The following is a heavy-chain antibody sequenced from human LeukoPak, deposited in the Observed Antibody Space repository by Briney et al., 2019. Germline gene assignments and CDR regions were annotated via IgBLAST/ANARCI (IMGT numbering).Heavy chain of an antibody. D-gene: IGHD6-19*01. V-gene: IGHV4-61*02. CDR1: GGSISSGGYS. Sequence: SQTLSLTCAVSGGSISSGGYSWSWIRQPPGKGLEWIGRFYTSGNTNYNPSLKSRVTISVDTSTNQFSLNLTSVTAADTAVYYCATQQWGFYYMDVWGKGTTVTVSS. J-gene: IGHJ6*03. CDR3: ATQQWGFYYMDV. CDR2: FYTSGNT.